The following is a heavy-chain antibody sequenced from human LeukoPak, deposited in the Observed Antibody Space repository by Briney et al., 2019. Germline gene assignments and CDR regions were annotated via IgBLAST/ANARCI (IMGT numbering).Heavy chain of an antibody. CDR3: AKDREQWLADFDY. D-gene: IGHD6-19*01. CDR1: GFTFDDYG. CDR2: INWNGGST. J-gene: IGHJ4*02. V-gene: IGHV3-20*04. Sequence: GGSLRLSCAASGFTFDDYGMSWVRQAPGKGLEWVSGINWNGGSTGYADSVKGRFTISRDNSKNTLYLKMNSLRAEDAAVYYCAKDREQWLADFDYWGQGTLVTVSS.